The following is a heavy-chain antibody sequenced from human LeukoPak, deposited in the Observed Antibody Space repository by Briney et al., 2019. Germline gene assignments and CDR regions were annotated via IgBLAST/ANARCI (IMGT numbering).Heavy chain of an antibody. D-gene: IGHD6-13*01. CDR1: GFTFSSYA. J-gene: IGHJ4*02. Sequence: GRSLRLSCAASGFTFSSYAMHWVRQAPGKGLEWVAVISYDGSNKYYADSVKGRFTISRDNSKNTLFLQMNSLRTGDTAVYYCAKDRSTTWSFDYWGQGTLVTVSS. CDR2: ISYDGSNK. CDR3: AKDRSTTWSFDY. V-gene: IGHV3-30*04.